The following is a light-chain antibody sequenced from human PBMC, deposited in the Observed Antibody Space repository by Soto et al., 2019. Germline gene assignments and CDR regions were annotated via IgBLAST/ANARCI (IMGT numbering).Light chain of an antibody. CDR1: SSDVGNYIF. CDR2: DIN. J-gene: IGLJ1*01. CDR3: VSYTTSASYV. Sequence: QSALTQPTSVSGSPGQSITVSCTGTSSDVGNYIFVSWYRQHPGKAPKLMIYDINNRPSGVSNRFSGSKSGNTASLTISGLQAEDEADYYCVSYTTSASYVFXTGTKLTVL. V-gene: IGLV2-14*01.